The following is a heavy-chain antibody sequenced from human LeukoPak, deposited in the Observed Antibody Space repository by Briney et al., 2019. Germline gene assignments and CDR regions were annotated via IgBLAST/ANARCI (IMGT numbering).Heavy chain of an antibody. CDR1: GYSINNPYY. CDR2: IYYNGIT. CDR3: ARLAACNTALCGTARWQFDS. V-gene: IGHV4-38-2*02. Sequence: PSETLSLTCTVSGYSINNPYYWGGRRPPPGKGREWIAAIYYNGITLYNPSLNSRVAISGDTSKKHFSLKMKSGTAADTAVYYCARLAACNTALCGTARWQFDSWGQGILVTVSS. J-gene: IGHJ4*02. D-gene: IGHD4-23*01.